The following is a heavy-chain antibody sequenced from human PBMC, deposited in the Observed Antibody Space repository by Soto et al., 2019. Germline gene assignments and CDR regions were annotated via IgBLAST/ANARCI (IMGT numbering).Heavy chain of an antibody. Sequence: GGSLRLSCAASGFTFSSYSMNWVRQAPGKGLEWVSYISSSSSTIYYADSEKGRFTISRDNAKNSLYLQMNSLRDEDTAVYYCAREGTRGGFLNWFDPWGQGTLVTVSS. CDR3: AREGTRGGFLNWFDP. CDR1: GFTFSSYS. CDR2: ISSSSSTI. J-gene: IGHJ5*02. D-gene: IGHD3-10*01. V-gene: IGHV3-48*02.